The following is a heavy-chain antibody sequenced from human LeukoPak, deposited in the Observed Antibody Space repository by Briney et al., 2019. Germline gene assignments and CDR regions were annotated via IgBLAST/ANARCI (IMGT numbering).Heavy chain of an antibody. CDR3: AKRMYQLLGEDYFDY. CDR1: GFTFSSYA. J-gene: IGHJ4*02. Sequence: PGGSLRLSCAASGFTFSSYAMSWVRQAPGRGLEWVSTISGSGGSTYYADSVKGRFTISRDNFKNTLYLQMNSLRAEDTAVYYCAKRMYQLLGEDYFDYWGQGTLVTVSS. V-gene: IGHV3-23*01. D-gene: IGHD2-2*01. CDR2: ISGSGGST.